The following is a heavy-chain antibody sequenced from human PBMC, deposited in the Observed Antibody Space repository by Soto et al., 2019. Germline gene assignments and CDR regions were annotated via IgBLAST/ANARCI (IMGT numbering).Heavy chain of an antibody. V-gene: IGHV3-30*04. D-gene: IGHD6-19*01. CDR1: GFSFTHYT. Sequence: LRLSCATSGFSFTHYTINWVRQAPGKGLEWVAVMSYDGTNEYYADSVKGRFTISRDNSKTTVYLQMNSLTPEDTALYYCARKWGTYSSASLDYWGLGTLVTVSS. CDR3: ARKWGTYSSASLDY. J-gene: IGHJ4*02. CDR2: MSYDGTNE.